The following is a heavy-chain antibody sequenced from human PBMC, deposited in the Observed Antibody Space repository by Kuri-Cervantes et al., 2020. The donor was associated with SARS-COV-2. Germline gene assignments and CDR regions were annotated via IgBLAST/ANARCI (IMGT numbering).Heavy chain of an antibody. V-gene: IGHV3-23*01. CDR3: ARLTGVTNGFDS. D-gene: IGHD1-20*01. J-gene: IGHJ5*01. Sequence: GGSLRLSCAASGFTFSSYWMSWVRQAPGKGLEWVSAISGSGGSTYYADSVKGRFTISRDNSKNTLYLQMNSLRAEDTAVYYCARLTGVTNGFDSWGQGTLVTVSS. CDR1: GFTFSSYW. CDR2: ISGSGGST.